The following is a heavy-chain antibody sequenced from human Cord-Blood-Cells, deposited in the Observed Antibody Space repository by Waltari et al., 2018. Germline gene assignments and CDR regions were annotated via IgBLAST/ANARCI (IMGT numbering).Heavy chain of an antibody. D-gene: IGHD4-17*01. V-gene: IGHV1-69*01. CDR3: ARVTPYGDYFDY. CDR2: SIPIFGTA. J-gene: IGHJ4*02. CDR1: GGTFSSYA. Sequence: QVQLVQSGAEVKKPGSSVKVSCKASGGTFSSYAISWVRQAPGQGLEWMGVSIPIFGTANYAQKFQGRVTITADESTSTAYMELSSLRSEDTAVYYCARVTPYGDYFDYWGQGTLVTVSS.